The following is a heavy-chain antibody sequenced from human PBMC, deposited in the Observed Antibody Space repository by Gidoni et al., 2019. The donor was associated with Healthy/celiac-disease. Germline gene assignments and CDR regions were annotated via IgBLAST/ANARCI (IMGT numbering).Heavy chain of an antibody. Sequence: EVQLVESGGGWVTPGGSLRLSCAASGFTFSNAWMSWVRQAPGKGLEWVGRIKSKTDGGTTDYAAPVKGRFTISRDDSKNTLYLQMNSLKTEDTAVYYCTTDSPWEAWFDPWGQGTLVTVSS. D-gene: IGHD1-26*01. CDR3: TTDSPWEAWFDP. CDR2: IKSKTDGGTT. V-gene: IGHV3-15*01. J-gene: IGHJ5*02. CDR1: GFTFSNAW.